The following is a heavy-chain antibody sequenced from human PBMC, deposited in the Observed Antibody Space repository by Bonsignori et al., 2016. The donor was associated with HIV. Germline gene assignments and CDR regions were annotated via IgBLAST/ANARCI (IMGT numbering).Heavy chain of an antibody. CDR1: GFNFSSYW. CDR3: ARERGAFSSSWHRGCFDS. Sequence: EVQLVESGGGLVQPGGSLRLSCGDSGFNFSSYWMSWVRQAPGRGLEWVADISQDGSEKFYLDSVKGRFTISRDNAKNSLFLQMDTLRVEDTAVYYCARERGAFSSSWHRGCFDSWGQGTLVTVSS. D-gene: IGHD6-13*01. CDR2: ISQDGSEK. V-gene: IGHV3-7*01. J-gene: IGHJ4*02.